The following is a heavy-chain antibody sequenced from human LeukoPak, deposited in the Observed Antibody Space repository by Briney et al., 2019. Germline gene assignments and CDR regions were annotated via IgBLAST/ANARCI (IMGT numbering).Heavy chain of an antibody. D-gene: IGHD5-12*01. CDR1: GFTFSSYW. V-gene: IGHV3-7*01. CDR2: IKQDGSEK. CDR3: ARDVLATGYYYYYMDV. Sequence: PGGSLRLSCAASGFTFSSYWMSWVRQAPGKGLEWVANIKQDGSEKYYVDSVKGRFTIPRDNAKNSLYLQMNSLRAEDTAVYYCARDVLATGYYYYYMDVWGKGTTVTVSS. J-gene: IGHJ6*03.